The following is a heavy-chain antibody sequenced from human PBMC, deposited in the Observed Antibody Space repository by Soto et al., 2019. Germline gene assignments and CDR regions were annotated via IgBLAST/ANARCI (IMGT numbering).Heavy chain of an antibody. Sequence: QVQLVRSGAEVKKPGASVKVSCKASGYTFTSYGISWVRQAPGQGLEWLGWISAYNGNTNYAQKLQGRVTMTTDTSTSTAYMELRSLRSDDTAVYYCASPYSSSWYETYYYGMDVWGQGTTVTVSS. J-gene: IGHJ6*02. CDR3: ASPYSSSWYETYYYGMDV. V-gene: IGHV1-18*01. D-gene: IGHD6-13*01. CDR2: ISAYNGNT. CDR1: GYTFTSYG.